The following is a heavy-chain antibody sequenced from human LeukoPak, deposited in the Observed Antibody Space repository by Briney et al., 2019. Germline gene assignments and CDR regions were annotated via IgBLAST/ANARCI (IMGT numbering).Heavy chain of an antibody. CDR2: IIPIFGTA. CDR1: GGTFSSYA. V-gene: IGHV1-69*05. Sequence: ASVKVSCKASGGTFSSYAISWVRQAPGQGLEWMGGIIPIFGTANYAQKFQGRVTITTDESTSTAYMELSSLRSEDTAVYYCARSAIAAAAPEYFQHWGQGTLVTVSS. CDR3: ARSAIAAAAPEYFQH. D-gene: IGHD6-13*01. J-gene: IGHJ1*01.